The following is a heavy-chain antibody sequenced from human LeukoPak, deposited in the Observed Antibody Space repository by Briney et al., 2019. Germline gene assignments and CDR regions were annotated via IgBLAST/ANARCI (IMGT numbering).Heavy chain of an antibody. CDR1: GGTFSSYA. CDR2: IILIFGTA. Sequence: ASVKVSCKAAGGTFSSYAISWGRRAPGQGLGWMGGIILIFGTANYAQKFPGRVTITTDESTSTAYMELSSLRSEDTAVYYCARGRSIAARPEYYFDYWGQGTLVTVSS. CDR3: ARGRSIAARPEYYFDY. V-gene: IGHV1-69*05. J-gene: IGHJ4*02. D-gene: IGHD6-6*01.